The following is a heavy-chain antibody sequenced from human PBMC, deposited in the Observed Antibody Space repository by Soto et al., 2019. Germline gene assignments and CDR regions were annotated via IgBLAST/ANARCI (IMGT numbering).Heavy chain of an antibody. J-gene: IGHJ4*02. Sequence: GESLRISCAAAGFTVSIYGIHWVRQAPGKGLEWVGVISYDGSNKYYADSVKGRFTISRDNSKNTLYLQMSSLRAEDTAVYYCAKVPRAIVATTNYFDYWGQGALVTVS. V-gene: IGHV3-30*18. CDR2: ISYDGSNK. CDR1: GFTVSIYG. CDR3: AKVPRAIVATTNYFDY. D-gene: IGHD5-12*01.